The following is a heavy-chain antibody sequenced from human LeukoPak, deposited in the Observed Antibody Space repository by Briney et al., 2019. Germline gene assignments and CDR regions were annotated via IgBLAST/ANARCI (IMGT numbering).Heavy chain of an antibody. D-gene: IGHD1-14*01. CDR2: IDGGNGNI. V-gene: IGHV1-3*01. J-gene: IGHJ6*02. Sequence: ASVKVSCKASGYTFTHYGMHWVRQAPGQRPEWMGWIDGGNGNIEYSQKFQGRLSITRDTSATTDFMELSSLRSEDSAVYYCASRAGGYNHGMDVWGQGTTVTVSS. CDR1: GYTFTHYG. CDR3: ASRAGGYNHGMDV.